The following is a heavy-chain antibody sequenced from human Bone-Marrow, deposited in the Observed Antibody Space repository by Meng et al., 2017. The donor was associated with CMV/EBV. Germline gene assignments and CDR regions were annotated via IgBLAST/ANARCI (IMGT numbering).Heavy chain of an antibody. V-gene: IGHV3-30-3*01. CDR3: ARESEVFGVDYFDY. D-gene: IGHD3-3*01. CDR1: GFTFSSYA. Sequence: GESLKISCAASGFTFSSYAMHWVRQAPGKGLEWVAVISYDGSNKYYADSVKGRFTISRDNSKNTLYLQMNSLRAEDTAVYYCARESEVFGVDYFDYWGQGTLVTVS. CDR2: ISYDGSNK. J-gene: IGHJ4*02.